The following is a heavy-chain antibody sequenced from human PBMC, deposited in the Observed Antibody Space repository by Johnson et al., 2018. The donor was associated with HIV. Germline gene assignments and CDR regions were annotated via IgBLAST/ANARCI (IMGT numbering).Heavy chain of an antibody. Sequence: QMMLVESGGGLVKPGGSLRLSCVASGFSFGDCYMSWIRPAPGTGLAWVSSISSSGTSVYYADSVKGRFPISRDNAKPSLYLQMNSLRAEDTALYYCARGRDYYDSSGGQDAFDIWDQGTMVTVSS. CDR2: ISSSGTSV. J-gene: IGHJ3*02. CDR3: ARGRDYYDSSGGQDAFDI. D-gene: IGHD3-22*01. CDR1: GFSFGDCY. V-gene: IGHV3-11*01.